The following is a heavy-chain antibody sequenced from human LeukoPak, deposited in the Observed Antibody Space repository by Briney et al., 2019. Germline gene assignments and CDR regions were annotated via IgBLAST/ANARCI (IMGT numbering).Heavy chain of an antibody. V-gene: IGHV1-18*01. CDR1: GYTFTSYG. Sequence: ASVKVSCKASGYTFTSYGISWVRQAPGQGLEWRGWISAYNGNTNYAQKLQGRVTMTTDASTSTAYMELRSLRSDDTAVYYCARDRADVYYYDSSGAVFDYWGQGTLVTVSS. CDR3: ARDRADVYYYDSSGAVFDY. CDR2: ISAYNGNT. D-gene: IGHD3-22*01. J-gene: IGHJ4*02.